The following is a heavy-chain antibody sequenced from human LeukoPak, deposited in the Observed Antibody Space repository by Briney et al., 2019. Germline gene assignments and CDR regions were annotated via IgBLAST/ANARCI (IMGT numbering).Heavy chain of an antibody. D-gene: IGHD3-10*01. V-gene: IGHV1-2*02. CDR3: ASVDYGSGSYSLFDY. J-gene: IGHJ4*02. CDR2: INPNSGGT. CDR1: GYTFTGYY. Sequence: ASVKVSCKASGYTFTGYYMHWVRPAPGQGLEWMGWINPNSGGTNYAQKFQGRVTMTRDTSISTAYMELSRLRSDDTAVYYCASVDYGSGSYSLFDYWGQGTLVTVSS.